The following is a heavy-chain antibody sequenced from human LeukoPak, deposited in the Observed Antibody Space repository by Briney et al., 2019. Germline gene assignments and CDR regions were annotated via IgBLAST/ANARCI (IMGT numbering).Heavy chain of an antibody. D-gene: IGHD2-15*01. J-gene: IGHJ4*02. CDR3: ARDPYCSGGSCYPFDY. CDR1: GYSVSSGYY. Sequence: SETLSLTCAVSGYSVSSGYYWGWIRQPPGKGLGWIGSIYHSGNTYYNPSLKSRVTISVDTSKNQFSLKLSSVTAADTAVYYCARDPYCSGGSCYPFDYWGQGTLVTVSS. V-gene: IGHV4-38-2*02. CDR2: IYHSGNT.